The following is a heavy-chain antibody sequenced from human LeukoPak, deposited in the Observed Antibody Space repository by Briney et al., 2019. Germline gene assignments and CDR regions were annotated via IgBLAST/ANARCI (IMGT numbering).Heavy chain of an antibody. D-gene: IGHD3-9*01. V-gene: IGHV1-2*02. Sequence: AASVKDSCKASGYTFTGYYMRWVRQAPGQRLEWMGWINPNSGGTNYAQKFQGRVTMTRDTSISTAYMELRRLRSDVTAVYYCARETDYDILTGLGYWGQGTLVTVSS. CDR1: GYTFTGYY. CDR2: INPNSGGT. J-gene: IGHJ4*02. CDR3: ARETDYDILTGLGY.